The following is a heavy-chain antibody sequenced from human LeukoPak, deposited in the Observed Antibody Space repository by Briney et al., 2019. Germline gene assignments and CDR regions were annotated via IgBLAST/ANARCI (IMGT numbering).Heavy chain of an antibody. D-gene: IGHD2-2*01. V-gene: IGHV3-9*01. CDR1: GFIFDDCA. J-gene: IGHJ4*02. CDR2: ISWNRGSI. CDR3: AKGYCNSITCSPGRH. Sequence: QAGRSLRLSCAASGFIFDDCAMHWVRQAPGKGLEWVSGISWNRGSIGYADSVKGRFTISRDNAKNSLYLQMNSLRVEDTALYYCAKGYCNSITCSPGRHWGQGTLVTVSS.